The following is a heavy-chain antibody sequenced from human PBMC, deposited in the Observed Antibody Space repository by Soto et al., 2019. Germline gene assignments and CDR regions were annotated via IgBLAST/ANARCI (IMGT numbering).Heavy chain of an antibody. CDR1: AFTVIINY. J-gene: IGHJ3*02. CDR3: ARFSVVILHDAFDI. D-gene: IGHD3-3*01. CDR2: IYSGVST. V-gene: IGHV3-53*01. Sequence: PGGSLRLSCAASAFTVIINYMSWVRPAPGKGLGWVSVIYSGVSTYYADSVKGRFTISRDNSKNTLYLQMNSLRAEDTAVYYCARFSVVILHDAFDIWGQGTMVTVSS.